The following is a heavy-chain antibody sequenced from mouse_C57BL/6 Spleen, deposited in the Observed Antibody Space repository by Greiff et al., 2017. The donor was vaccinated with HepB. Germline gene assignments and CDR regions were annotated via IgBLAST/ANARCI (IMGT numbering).Heavy chain of an antibody. CDR2: IDPEDGET. V-gene: IGHV14-2*01. Sequence: VQLQQSGAELVKPGASVKLSCTASGFNINDYYMHWVKQRTEQGLEWIGRIDPEDGETKYAPKFQGKATITADTSSNTAYLQLSSLTSEDTAVYYCASWGSSFRGYFDVWGTGTTVTVSS. J-gene: IGHJ1*03. D-gene: IGHD1-1*01. CDR3: ASWGSSFRGYFDV. CDR1: GFNINDYY.